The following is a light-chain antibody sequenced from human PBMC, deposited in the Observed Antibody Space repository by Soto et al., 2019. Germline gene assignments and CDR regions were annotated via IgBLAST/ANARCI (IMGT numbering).Light chain of an antibody. Sequence: QSALTQPPSASGSPGQSVTISCTGSSSDVGAYNYVSWYQQRPGQAPRLMIFEVSQRPSGVPDRFSGSKSGNTASLTVAGLQTEDEADYYCSSYAGRIPYVFGTGTKVTVL. CDR1: SSDVGAYNY. V-gene: IGLV2-8*01. J-gene: IGLJ1*01. CDR3: SSYAGRIPYV. CDR2: EVS.